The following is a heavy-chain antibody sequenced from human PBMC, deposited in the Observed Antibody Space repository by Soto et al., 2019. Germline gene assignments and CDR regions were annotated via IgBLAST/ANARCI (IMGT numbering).Heavy chain of an antibody. CDR2: IYYSGST. J-gene: IGHJ5*02. CDR1: GGSIGGGGYY. D-gene: IGHD2-15*01. CDR3: AKFGEGLAAVTTTIEGNWFDP. V-gene: IGHV4-31*03. Sequence: SETPCLTCTVSGGSIGGGGYYWSWIRQHPGKGLEWIGKIYYSGSTNYNPSLKSRVTISVDTSKNQFSLKLSSVTAADTAVYYCAKFGEGLAAVTTTIEGNWFDPWGQGTLVTVSS.